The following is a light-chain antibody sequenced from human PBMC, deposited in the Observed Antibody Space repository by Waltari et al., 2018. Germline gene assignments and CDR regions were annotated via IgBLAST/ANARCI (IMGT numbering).Light chain of an antibody. J-gene: IGKJ1*01. Sequence: IQLTQSPSSLSASVGDRVTITCRASQGISNYLACYQQQPGKAPKLLIYAASTLQSGGPSRFSGSGSGTEFTLTISSLQAEEFAPYYCQQRNSYQWAFGQGTKVEIK. CDR3: QQRNSYQWA. V-gene: IGKV1-9*01. CDR2: AAS. CDR1: QGISNY.